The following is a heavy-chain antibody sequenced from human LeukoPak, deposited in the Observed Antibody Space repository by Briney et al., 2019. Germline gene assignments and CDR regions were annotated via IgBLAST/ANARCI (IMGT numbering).Heavy chain of an antibody. Sequence: GGSLRLSCAASGFTFSDYYMGWIRQAPGEGLEWLSYIIISGSTIYYAGSVKARFNISRDNAKNSRYLQMKSLRAEDTAVYSCEREFTFDAFDIWGLGTMVTVSS. CDR3: EREFTFDAFDI. CDR2: IIISGSTI. J-gene: IGHJ3*02. CDR1: GFTFSDYY. V-gene: IGHV3-11*01.